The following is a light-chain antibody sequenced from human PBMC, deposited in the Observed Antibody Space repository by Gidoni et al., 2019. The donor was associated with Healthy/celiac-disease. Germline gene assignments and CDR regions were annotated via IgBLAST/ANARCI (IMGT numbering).Light chain of an antibody. J-gene: IGKJ4*02. CDR2: DAS. V-gene: IGKV3-11*01. CDR1: QSVSSY. Sequence: EIVLTQSPATLSLSPGERTTLSCRARQSVSSYLAWYQQKPRQAPGLLIYDASNRATGSPARFSGSLSGTDFTLTSSSLEPEDFAVYYCQQRRKFXGXTKVEIK. CDR3: QQRRK.